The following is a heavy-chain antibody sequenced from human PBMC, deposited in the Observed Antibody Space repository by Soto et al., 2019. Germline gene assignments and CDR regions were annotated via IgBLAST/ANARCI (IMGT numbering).Heavy chain of an antibody. CDR1: GGTFSSYA. J-gene: IGHJ6*02. Sequence: QVQLVQAGAEVKKPGSSVKVSCKASGGTFSSYAISWVRQAPGQGLEWMGGIIPISGKANYAQKFQGRVTITADESTSTAYMELSSLRSEDTAVYYCARDKGSLVVVVAAPYYYYGMDVWGQGTTVTVSS. CDR3: ARDKGSLVVVVAAPYYYYGMDV. V-gene: IGHV1-69*01. D-gene: IGHD2-15*01. CDR2: IIPISGKA.